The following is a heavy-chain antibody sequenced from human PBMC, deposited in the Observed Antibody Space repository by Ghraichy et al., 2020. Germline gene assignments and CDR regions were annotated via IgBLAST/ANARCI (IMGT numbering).Heavy chain of an antibody. CDR3: ARDLGMITFGGVGLDY. J-gene: IGHJ4*02. CDR1: GYTFTTYA. V-gene: IGHV7-4-1*02. D-gene: IGHD3-16*01. CDR2: INTNTGNP. Sequence: ASVKVSCKASGYTFTTYAMNWVRQAPGQGLEWMGWINTNTGNPTYAQGFTGRFVFSLDTSVSTAYLQISSLKAEDTAVYSCARDLGMITFGGVGLDYWGQGTLVTVSS.